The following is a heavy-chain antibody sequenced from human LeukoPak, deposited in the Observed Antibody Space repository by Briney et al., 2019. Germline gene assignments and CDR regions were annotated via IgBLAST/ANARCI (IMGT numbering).Heavy chain of an antibody. CDR1: GFTFRSYG. CDR2: ISGSGGST. CDR3: AKDRVNGFFDY. D-gene: IGHD2-8*01. J-gene: IGHJ4*02. V-gene: IGHV3-23*01. Sequence: GGSLRLSCAASGFTFRSYGMSWVRQAPGKGLEWVSSISGSGGSTYFADSVKGRFTISRDNSKNTLYLQMNSLRAEDTAVYYCAKDRVNGFFDYWGQGTLVTVSS.